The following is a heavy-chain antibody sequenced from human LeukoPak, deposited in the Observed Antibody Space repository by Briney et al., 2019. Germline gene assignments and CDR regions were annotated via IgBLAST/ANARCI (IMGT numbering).Heavy chain of an antibody. CDR3: VSRVRYFGQNDY. V-gene: IGHV4-59*08. CDR2: IYYTGST. Sequence: PSETLSLTCTVSGASMSDYYWSSIRHPPRKRVEWIGYIYYTGSTNYNPSLQSRVTMSVDTYKNQIPLKLSSVTEADSAVYYGVSRVRYFGQNDYWGQGTLVTVSS. CDR1: GASMSDYY. D-gene: IGHD3-9*01. J-gene: IGHJ4*02.